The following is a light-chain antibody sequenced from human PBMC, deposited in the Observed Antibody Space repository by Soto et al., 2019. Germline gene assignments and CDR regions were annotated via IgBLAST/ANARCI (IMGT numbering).Light chain of an antibody. J-gene: IGKJ1*01. V-gene: IGKV1-5*03. CDR2: KAS. Sequence: DIHMSQSPSSLSVSLGDRVTITSQASQDIGKNLNWYQQKPGKAPKLLIYKASSLESGVPSRFSGSGSGTEFTLTISSLQPDDFATYYCQQYNSYSMTFGQGTKVDIK. CDR1: QDIGKN. CDR3: QQYNSYSMT.